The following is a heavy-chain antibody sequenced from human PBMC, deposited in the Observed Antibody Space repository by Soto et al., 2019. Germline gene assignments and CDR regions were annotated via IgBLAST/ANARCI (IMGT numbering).Heavy chain of an antibody. Sequence: APVKVSCQASGYNFSDYYIPWVRQPPGQGIEWMGWIHSTSGGTKSAPKFQGGVNMTRDTSITTAYRELSRLRSGDTAVYYCARALSTAKPEGVDFWGQG. V-gene: IGHV1-2*02. CDR3: ARALSTAKPEGVDF. CDR2: IHSTSGGT. J-gene: IGHJ4*02. CDR1: GYNFSDYY. D-gene: IGHD3-16*01.